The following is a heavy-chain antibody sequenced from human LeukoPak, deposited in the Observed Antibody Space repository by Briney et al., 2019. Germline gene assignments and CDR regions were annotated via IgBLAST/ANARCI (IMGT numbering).Heavy chain of an antibody. D-gene: IGHD2-15*01. Sequence: PGGSLRLSCAASGFTFSSYGMHWVRQAPGKGLEWVAVISYDGSNKYYADSVKGRFTISRDNSKNTLYLQMNSLRAEDTAVYYCAKDGDDIVVVVAAMWGQGTLVTVPS. CDR3: AKDGDDIVVVVAAM. CDR1: GFTFSSYG. J-gene: IGHJ4*02. V-gene: IGHV3-30*18. CDR2: ISYDGSNK.